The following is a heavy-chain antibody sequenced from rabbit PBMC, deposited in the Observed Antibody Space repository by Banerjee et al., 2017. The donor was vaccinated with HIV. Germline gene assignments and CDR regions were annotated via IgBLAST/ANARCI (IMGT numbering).Heavy chain of an antibody. CDR1: GFDFSSYYM. CDR3: ARGDGNGDRNL. Sequence: QEQLKESGGGLVQPGGSLKLSCKASGFDFSSYYMNWVRQAPGKGLEWIACIYAGSSGSTAYASWAKGRFTISKTSSTTVTLQMTSLTAADTATYFCARGDGNGDRNLWGPGTLVTVS. D-gene: IGHD2-1*01. J-gene: IGHJ4*01. V-gene: IGHV1S45*01. CDR2: IYAGSSGST.